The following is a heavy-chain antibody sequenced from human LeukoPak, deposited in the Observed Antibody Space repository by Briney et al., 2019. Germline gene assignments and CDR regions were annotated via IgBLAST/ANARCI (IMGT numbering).Heavy chain of an antibody. D-gene: IGHD3-16*01. V-gene: IGHV1-46*01. Sequence: ASVKVSCKASGYTFTNYYIHWVRQAPGQGLEWMGVINRSGDSTSYAQKFQGRVTMTRDTSTSTGYMELSSLTSEDTAVYYCARDGALDYWGQGTLVTVSS. CDR3: ARDGALDY. CDR2: INRSGDST. CDR1: GYTFTNYY. J-gene: IGHJ4*02.